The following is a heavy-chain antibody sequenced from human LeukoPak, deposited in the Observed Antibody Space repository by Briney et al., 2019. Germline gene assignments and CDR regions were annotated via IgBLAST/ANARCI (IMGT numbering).Heavy chain of an antibody. Sequence: SGTLSLTCAVSGGSISSSNWWSWVRQPPGKGLEWIGEIYHSGSTNYNPSLKSRVTISVDKSKNQFSLQLNSVTPEDTAVYYCARARSGYSSGWYDCWFDPWGQGTLVTVSS. CDR1: GGSISSSNW. CDR3: ARARSGYSSGWYDCWFDP. V-gene: IGHV4-4*02. J-gene: IGHJ5*02. D-gene: IGHD6-19*01. CDR2: IYHSGST.